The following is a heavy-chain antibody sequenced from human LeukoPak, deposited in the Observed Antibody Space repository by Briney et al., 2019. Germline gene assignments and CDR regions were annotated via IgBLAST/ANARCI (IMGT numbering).Heavy chain of an antibody. J-gene: IGHJ4*02. V-gene: IGHV3-23*01. D-gene: IGHD5-12*01. Sequence: GGSLRLSCAASGFTFSSYAMSWVRQAPGKGLEWVSAISGSGYSTYYAAVVKGRFTISRDNSKNTLYLQMNSLRAEDTAVYYCAKEAGYSGYDYPDYWGQGTLVTVSS. CDR1: GFTFSSYA. CDR2: ISGSGYST. CDR3: AKEAGYSGYDYPDY.